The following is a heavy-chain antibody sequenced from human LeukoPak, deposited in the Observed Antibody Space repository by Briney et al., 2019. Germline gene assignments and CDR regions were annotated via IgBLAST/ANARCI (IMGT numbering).Heavy chain of an antibody. Sequence: PGGSLRLSCAASGFTFSSYGMHWVRQAPGKGLEWVAVISYDGSNKYYADSVKGRFTISRDNSKNTLYLQMNSLRAEDTAVYYCAKAVSNCGGDCYSGVGLFDIWGQGTMVTASS. CDR3: AKAVSNCGGDCYSGVGLFDI. J-gene: IGHJ3*02. D-gene: IGHD2-21*02. CDR2: ISYDGSNK. CDR1: GFTFSSYG. V-gene: IGHV3-30*18.